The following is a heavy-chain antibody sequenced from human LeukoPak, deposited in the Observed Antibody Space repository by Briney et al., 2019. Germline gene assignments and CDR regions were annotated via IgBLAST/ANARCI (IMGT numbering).Heavy chain of an antibody. CDR1: GYTFTGYY. CDR2: INPNSGGT. CDR3: ARGPDYDFWSGRNYFDY. Sequence: ASVKVSCKASGYTFTGYYMHWVRQAPGQGLEWMGWINPNSGGTSYAQKFQGRVTMTRDTSISTAYMELSRLRSDDTAVYYCARGPDYDFWSGRNYFDYWGQGTLVTVSS. J-gene: IGHJ4*02. D-gene: IGHD3-3*01. V-gene: IGHV1-2*02.